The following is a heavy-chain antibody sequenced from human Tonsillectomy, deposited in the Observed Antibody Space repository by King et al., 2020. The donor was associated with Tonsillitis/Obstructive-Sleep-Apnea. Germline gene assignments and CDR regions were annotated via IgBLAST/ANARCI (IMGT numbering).Heavy chain of an antibody. J-gene: IGHJ4*02. CDR2: INHSGST. Sequence: VQLQQWGAGLLKPSETLSLTCAVYGGSFSGYYWSLIRQPPGKGLEWIGEINHSGSTNYNPSLKSRVTISVDTSKNQISLKLSSVTAADTAVYYCARGDIVVVPAIGGFYFAAWGQGTLVTVSS. V-gene: IGHV4-34*01. D-gene: IGHD2-21*02. CDR3: ARGDIVVVPAIGGFYFAA. CDR1: GGSFSGYY.